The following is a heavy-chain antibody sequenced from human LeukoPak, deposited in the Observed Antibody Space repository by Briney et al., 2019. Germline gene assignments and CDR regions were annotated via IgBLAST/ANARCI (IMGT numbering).Heavy chain of an antibody. J-gene: IGHJ1*01. Sequence: PSETLSLTCTVSGGSISIGGYYWSWIRQHPGKGLEWIGYIYYSGSTYYNPSLKSRVTISVDTSKNQFSLKLSSVTAADTAVYYCAREGFYSSPRVWGQGTLVTVSS. CDR1: GGSISIGGYY. CDR2: IYYSGST. V-gene: IGHV4-31*03. CDR3: AREGFYSSPRV. D-gene: IGHD6-19*01.